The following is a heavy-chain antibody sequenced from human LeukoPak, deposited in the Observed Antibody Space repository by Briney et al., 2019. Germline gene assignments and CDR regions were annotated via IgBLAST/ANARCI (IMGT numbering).Heavy chain of an antibody. V-gene: IGHV4-34*01. J-gene: IGHJ4*02. CDR1: GGSFSGYY. CDR2: INHSGST. D-gene: IGHD1-26*01. Sequence: SETLSLTCAVYGGSFSGYYWSWIRQPPGKGLEWIGEINHSGSTNYNPSLKSRVTISVDTSKNQFSLKLSSVTAADTAVYYCARGDGGSYADEFDYWGQGTLVTVSS. CDR3: ARGDGGSYADEFDY.